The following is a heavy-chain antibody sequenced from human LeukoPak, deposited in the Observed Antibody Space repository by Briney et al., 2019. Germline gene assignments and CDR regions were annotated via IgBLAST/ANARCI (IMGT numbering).Heavy chain of an antibody. CDR3: ARAIYCSSTSCYTSGFDP. CDR1: GYTFTSYD. CDR2: MNPNSGNT. Sequence: ASVKVSCKASGYTFTSYDINWVRQATGQGLEWMGWMNPNSGNTGYAQKFQGRVTVTRNTSISTAYMELSSLRSEDTAVYYCARAIYCSSTSCYTSGFDPWGQGTLVTVSS. J-gene: IGHJ5*02. D-gene: IGHD2-2*02. V-gene: IGHV1-8*01.